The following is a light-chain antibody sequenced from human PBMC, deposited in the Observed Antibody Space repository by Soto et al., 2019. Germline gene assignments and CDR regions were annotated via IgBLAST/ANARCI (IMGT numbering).Light chain of an antibody. Sequence: QSVLTQPPSASGTPGQRVTISCSGRSSNIGSHAVNWYQQLPGTAPKLLIYGNNQRPSGVPDRFSGSKSGTSASLAISGLQSEDEADYYCAAWDDSLNAWVFGGGTKLTVL. CDR1: SSNIGSHA. J-gene: IGLJ3*02. CDR2: GNN. CDR3: AAWDDSLNAWV. V-gene: IGLV1-44*01.